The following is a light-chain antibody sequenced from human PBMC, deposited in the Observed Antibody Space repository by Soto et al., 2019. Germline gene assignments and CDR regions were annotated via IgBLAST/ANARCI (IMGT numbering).Light chain of an antibody. CDR2: DVN. V-gene: IGLV2-8*01. Sequence: QSALTQPPSASGSPGQSVTISCTGTSSDVGVYNYVSWYQQHPGKAPKPMIYDVNKRPSGVPDRFSGSKSGNTASLTVSGLQAGDEADYYCISYAGSSIWVFGGGTKLTVL. CDR3: ISYAGSSIWV. CDR1: SSDVGVYNY. J-gene: IGLJ3*02.